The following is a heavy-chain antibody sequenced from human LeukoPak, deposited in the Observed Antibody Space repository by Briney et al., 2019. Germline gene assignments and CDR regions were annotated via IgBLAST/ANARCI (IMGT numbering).Heavy chain of an antibody. J-gene: IGHJ4*02. CDR1: GFTFSSYG. CDR2: ISYDGSNK. CDR3: AKDRPLDY. V-gene: IGHV3-30*18. Sequence: GGSLRLSCAASGFTFSSYGMHWVRQAPGKGLEWVAVISYDGSNKYYADSVKGRFTMSGDNSKNTLYLQMNSLRAEDTAVYYCAKDRPLDYWGQGTLVTVSS.